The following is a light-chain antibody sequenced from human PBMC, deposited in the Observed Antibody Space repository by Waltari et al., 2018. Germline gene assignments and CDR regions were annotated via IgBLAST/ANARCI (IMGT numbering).Light chain of an antibody. Sequence: SYELTQPPSVSVSPGQTASITCSGDKLGDNYACWYQQKPGQSPVLAIYQDSKRPSGIPERFSGSNSGNTATLTISGTQAMDEADYYCQAWDSSTVVFGGGTKLTVL. CDR3: QAWDSSTVV. CDR2: QDS. CDR1: KLGDNY. V-gene: IGLV3-1*01. J-gene: IGLJ2*01.